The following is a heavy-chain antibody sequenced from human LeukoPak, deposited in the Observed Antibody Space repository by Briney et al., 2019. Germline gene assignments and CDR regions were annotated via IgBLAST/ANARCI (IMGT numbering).Heavy chain of an antibody. CDR2: IYYSGSA. D-gene: IGHD3-22*01. V-gene: IGHV4-59*01. Sequence: PSETLSLTCTVSGGSISSYYWSWLRQPPGKGLEWVGYIYYSGSAKYNPSLKSRVTISVDTSKNQFSLKLSSVTAADTAVYYCARGTYYYDSSFDPWGQGTLVTVSS. CDR1: GGSISSYY. CDR3: ARGTYYYDSSFDP. J-gene: IGHJ5*02.